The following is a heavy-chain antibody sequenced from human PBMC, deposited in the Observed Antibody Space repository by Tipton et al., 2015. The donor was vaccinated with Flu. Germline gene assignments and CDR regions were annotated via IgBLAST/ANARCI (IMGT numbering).Heavy chain of an antibody. V-gene: IGHV3-53*01. CDR1: GFIVSSDY. J-gene: IGHJ3*02. Sequence: SLRLSCAASGFIVSSDYMSWVRQAPGKGLEWVSVIYSSDSTSYADSVRGRFTLSRDNSRNTLYLQMNNLRVEDTAVYYCAKRYCSSSTCYIPDAFDTWGQGTMVTFSS. D-gene: IGHD2-2*01. CDR3: AKRYCSSSTCYIPDAFDT. CDR2: IYSSDST.